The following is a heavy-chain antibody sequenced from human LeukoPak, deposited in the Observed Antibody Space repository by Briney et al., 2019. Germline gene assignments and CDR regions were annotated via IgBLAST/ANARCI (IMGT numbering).Heavy chain of an antibody. CDR1: GYTFTTYD. CDR3: VRRSDYYDSSAYEY. Sequence: ASVKVSCKAFGYTFTTYDINWVRQATGQGPEWMGWMNPDTGNTGYVQKFQGRVTITRNTSINTAYIELSSLISEDTAVYYCVRRSDYYDSSAYEYWGQGTPVTVSS. V-gene: IGHV1-8*03. J-gene: IGHJ4*02. D-gene: IGHD3-22*01. CDR2: MNPDTGNT.